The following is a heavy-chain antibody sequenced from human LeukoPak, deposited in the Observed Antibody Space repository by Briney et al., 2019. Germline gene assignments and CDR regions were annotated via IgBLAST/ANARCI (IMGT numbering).Heavy chain of an antibody. CDR3: ATGEYYFDF. CDR1: GFTFPNYD. CDR2: ISDSGHDT. Sequence: GGSLRLSCAASGFTFPNYDMSWVRLAPGKGLEWVSTISDSGHDTSYADSVKGRFTISRDNSKNTLYLQMSSLRAEDTALYYCATGEYYFDFWGQGTLVTVSS. V-gene: IGHV3-23*01. J-gene: IGHJ4*02. D-gene: IGHD3-16*01.